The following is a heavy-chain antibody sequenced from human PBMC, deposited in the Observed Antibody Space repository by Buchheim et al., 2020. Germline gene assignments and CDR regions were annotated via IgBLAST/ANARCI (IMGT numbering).Heavy chain of an antibody. J-gene: IGHJ5*02. CDR2: IKQDGSEK. D-gene: IGHD3-10*01. CDR1: GFTFSSYW. Sequence: EVQLVESGGGLVQPGGSLRLSCAASGFTFSSYWMSWVRQAPGKGLEWVANIKQDGSEKYYVDSVKGRFTISRDNAKNSLYLQMNSLRAEDTAVDYCARDYAVLYGSGTWWFDPWGQGTL. V-gene: IGHV3-7*01. CDR3: ARDYAVLYGSGTWWFDP.